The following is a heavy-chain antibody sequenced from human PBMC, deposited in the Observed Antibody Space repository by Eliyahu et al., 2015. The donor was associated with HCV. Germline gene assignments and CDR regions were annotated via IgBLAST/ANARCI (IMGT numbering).Heavy chain of an antibody. Sequence: EVQLVESGGVVVQPGGSLRLSCXASGFTXDXYTMHWVRQAPGKGLEWVSLISWDGGSTYYADSVKGRFTISRDNSKNSLYLQMNSLRTEDTALYYCAKDLEIQAYNWFDPWGQGTLVTVSS. CDR3: AKDLEIQAYNWFDP. J-gene: IGHJ5*02. D-gene: IGHD1-1*01. V-gene: IGHV3-43*01. CDR2: ISWDGGST. CDR1: GFTXDXYT.